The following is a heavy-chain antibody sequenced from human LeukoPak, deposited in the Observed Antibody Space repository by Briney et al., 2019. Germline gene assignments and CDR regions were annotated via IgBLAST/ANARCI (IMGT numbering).Heavy chain of an antibody. V-gene: IGHV4-39*01. CDR2: IYYSGST. CDR1: GGSISSSSYY. J-gene: IGHJ4*02. D-gene: IGHD4-23*01. Sequence: KPSETLSLTCTVSGGSISSSSYYWGWIRQPPGKGLEWIGSIYYSGSTYYSPSLKSRVTISVDTSKNQFSLKLSSVTAADTAVYYCARRIVVTRGFDYWGQGTLVTVSS. CDR3: ARRIVVTRGFDY.